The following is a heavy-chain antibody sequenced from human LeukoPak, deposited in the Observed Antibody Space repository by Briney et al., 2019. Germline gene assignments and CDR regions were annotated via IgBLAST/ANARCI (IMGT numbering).Heavy chain of an antibody. Sequence: GGSLRLSCAGSGFTFSTYWMSWVRQAPGKGLDWVANIKQDGTDKYYVDSVKGRFTISRDNAKNSLYLQMNSLRAEDTAVYYCARGPLPTTRAFDIWGQGTLVTVSS. V-gene: IGHV3-7*01. J-gene: IGHJ3*02. CDR3: ARGPLPTTRAFDI. CDR1: GFTFSTYW. D-gene: IGHD1-1*01. CDR2: IKQDGTDK.